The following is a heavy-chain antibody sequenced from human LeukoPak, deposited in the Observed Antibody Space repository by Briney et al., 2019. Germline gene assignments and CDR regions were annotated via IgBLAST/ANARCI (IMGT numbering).Heavy chain of an antibody. D-gene: IGHD3-10*01. Sequence: PSETLSLTCTVSGGSISSYYWSWIRQPPGKGLEWIGYIYYSGSTNYNPSLKSRVTISVDTSKNQFSLKLSSVTAADTAVYYCARTKIMARGEATNNWFDPWGQGTLVTVSS. CDR2: IYYSGST. V-gene: IGHV4-59*01. J-gene: IGHJ5*02. CDR1: GGSISSYY. CDR3: ARTKIMARGEATNNWFDP.